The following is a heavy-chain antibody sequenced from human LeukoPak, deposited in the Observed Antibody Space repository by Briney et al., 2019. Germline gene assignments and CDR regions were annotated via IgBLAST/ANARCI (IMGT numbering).Heavy chain of an antibody. J-gene: IGHJ6*04. CDR3: ARDRTHAGSGPGVYYYYYYGMDV. V-gene: IGHV3-21*01. CDR2: ISSSSSYI. D-gene: IGHD3-10*01. Sequence: GGSLRLSCAASGFTFSSYSMNWVRQAPGKGLEWVSSISSSSSYIYYADSVKGRFAISRDNAKNSLYLQMNSLRAEDTAVYYCARDRTHAGSGPGVYYYYYYGMDVWGKGTTVTVSS. CDR1: GFTFSSYS.